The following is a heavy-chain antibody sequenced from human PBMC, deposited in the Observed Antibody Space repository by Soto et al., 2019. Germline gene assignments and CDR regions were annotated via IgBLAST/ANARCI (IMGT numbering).Heavy chain of an antibody. J-gene: IGHJ4*02. CDR2: IKSKTDGGTT. D-gene: IGHD3-22*01. CDR3: TTDPHSFYDSSGYCFWGPPPFDY. V-gene: IGHV3-15*01. CDR1: GFTFSNAW. Sequence: PGGSLRLSCAASGFTFSNAWMSWVRQAPGKGLEWVGRIKSKTDGGTTDYAAPVKGRFTISRDDSKNTLYLQMNSLKTEDTAVYYCTTDPHSFYDSSGYCFWGPPPFDYWGQGTLVTVSS.